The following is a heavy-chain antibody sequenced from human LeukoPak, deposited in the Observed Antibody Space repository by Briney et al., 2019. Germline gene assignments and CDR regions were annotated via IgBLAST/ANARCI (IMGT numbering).Heavy chain of an antibody. Sequence: PGRSLRLSCAASGFTFSSYGMHWVRQAPGKGLEWVAVIWYDGSNKYYADSVKGRFTISRDNSKNTLYLQMNSLRAEDTAVYYCARVKSRRGGCYSALDYWGQGTLVTVSS. J-gene: IGHJ4*02. CDR1: GFTFSSYG. D-gene: IGHD2-21*02. CDR2: IWYDGSNK. CDR3: ARVKSRRGGCYSALDY. V-gene: IGHV3-33*01.